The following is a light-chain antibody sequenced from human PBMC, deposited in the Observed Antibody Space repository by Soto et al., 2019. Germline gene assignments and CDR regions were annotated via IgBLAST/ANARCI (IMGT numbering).Light chain of an antibody. J-gene: IGKJ4*01. CDR3: QQYNNWPPVT. Sequence: EIVMTQSPATLSVSPGERATLSCRASQSVSSNLAWYQQKPGPAPRLLIYGASTRATVVPARFSGSGSGTDFTVTISSRQSEDFAVYYCQQYNNWPPVTFGGGTKVEIK. V-gene: IGKV3-15*01. CDR1: QSVSSN. CDR2: GAS.